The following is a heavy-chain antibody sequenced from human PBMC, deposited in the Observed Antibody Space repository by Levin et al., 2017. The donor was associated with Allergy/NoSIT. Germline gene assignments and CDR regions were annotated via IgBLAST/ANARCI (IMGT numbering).Heavy chain of an antibody. J-gene: IGHJ5*02. D-gene: IGHD6-13*01. Sequence: GGSLRLSCKASGYTFTGYYMHWVRQAPGQGLEWMGWINPNSGGTNYAQKFQGRVTMTRDTSISTAYMELSRLRSDDTAVYYCARDPPRSSWYNWFDPWGQGTLVTVSS. CDR2: INPNSGGT. CDR1: GYTFTGYY. CDR3: ARDPPRSSWYNWFDP. V-gene: IGHV1-2*02.